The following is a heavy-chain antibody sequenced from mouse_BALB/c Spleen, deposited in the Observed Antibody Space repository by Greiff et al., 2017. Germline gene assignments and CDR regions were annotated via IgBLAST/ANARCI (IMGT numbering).Heavy chain of an antibody. D-gene: IGHD4-1*02. J-gene: IGHJ2*01. CDR2: IYPGNSDT. Sequence: EVQLQQSGAELVRPGALVKLSCKASGFNIKDYYMHWVKQRPGQGLEWIGAIYPGNSDTSYNQKFKGKAKLTAVTSTSTAYMELSSLTNEDSAVYYCTVKVAQLGRNYWGQGTTLTVSS. CDR1: GFNIKDYY. CDR3: TVKVAQLGRNY. V-gene: IGHV1-5*01.